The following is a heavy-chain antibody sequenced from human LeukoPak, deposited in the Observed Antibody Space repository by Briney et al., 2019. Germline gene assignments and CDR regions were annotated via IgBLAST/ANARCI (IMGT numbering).Heavy chain of an antibody. D-gene: IGHD3-3*02. CDR2: SYSAGAT. Sequence: GRSLRLSCAASGFTVSSNLMTWVRQSPGRGLEWLSSSYSAGATYYADSVKGRFTISRDHSNNSVSLQMTNLRVEDTAIYYCARGASRISWPGIDYWGQGTLVTVSS. J-gene: IGHJ4*02. CDR3: ARGASRISWPGIDY. CDR1: GFTVSSNL. V-gene: IGHV3-53*01.